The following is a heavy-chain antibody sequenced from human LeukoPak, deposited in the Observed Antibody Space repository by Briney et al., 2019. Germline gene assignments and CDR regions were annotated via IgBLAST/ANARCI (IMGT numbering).Heavy chain of an antibody. D-gene: IGHD7-27*01. V-gene: IGHV4-34*01. Sequence: PSETLSLTCGVYGGSFSGYYWSWIRQPPGKGLEWIGEINHSGSTNYNPSLKSRVTISVDTSKNQFPLKLSSVTAADTAVYYCARAPNWALDYWGQGTLVTASS. J-gene: IGHJ4*02. CDR2: INHSGST. CDR3: ARAPNWALDY. CDR1: GGSFSGYY.